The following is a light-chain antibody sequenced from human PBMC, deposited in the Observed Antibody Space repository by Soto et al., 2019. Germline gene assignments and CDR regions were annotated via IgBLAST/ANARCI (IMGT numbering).Light chain of an antibody. CDR3: QQYNSFT. CDR2: GAS. J-gene: IGKJ5*01. Sequence: IQMTQSPSSLSASVGDRVTITCRASQDVSNDLGWFQQKPGKAPKRLIFGASNLESGVPSRFSGTGSGTEFTLTISSLQPEDFATYYCQQYNSFTFGQGTRLEI. CDR1: QDVSND. V-gene: IGKV1-17*01.